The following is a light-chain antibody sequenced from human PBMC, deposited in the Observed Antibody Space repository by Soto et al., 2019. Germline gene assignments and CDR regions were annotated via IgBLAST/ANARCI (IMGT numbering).Light chain of an antibody. Sequence: EIVLTQSPGTLSLSPGERATISCRASQSVSSSHLAWYQQNPGQAPRLLIFGASSRATGIPDRFGGSGSGTDFTLTISALETEDFAVYFCQQYGTSPRTFGQGTKVEIK. CDR1: QSVSSSH. V-gene: IGKV3-20*01. CDR3: QQYGTSPRT. CDR2: GAS. J-gene: IGKJ1*01.